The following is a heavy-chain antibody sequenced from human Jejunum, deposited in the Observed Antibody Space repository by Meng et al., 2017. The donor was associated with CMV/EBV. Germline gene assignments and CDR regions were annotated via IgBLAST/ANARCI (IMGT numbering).Heavy chain of an antibody. CDR3: AASGYDSVHAFDI. CDR1: GFTFSNYW. D-gene: IGHD5-12*01. J-gene: IGHJ3*02. CDR2: INKDGSGT. V-gene: IGHV3-74*01. Sequence: SGFTFSNYWMHWIRQAPGKGLVWVSRINKDGSGTVYANSVKGRFTISRDNAKKTFYLQMNSLRAEDTAVYYCAASGYDSVHAFDIWGQETVVTVSS.